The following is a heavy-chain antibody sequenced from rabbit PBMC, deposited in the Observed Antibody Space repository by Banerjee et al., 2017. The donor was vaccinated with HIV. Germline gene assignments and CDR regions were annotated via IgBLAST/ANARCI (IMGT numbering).Heavy chain of an antibody. CDR1: GFDLSSHYY. J-gene: IGHJ6*01. CDR3: ARGYGSSSGYYNGYYGMDL. V-gene: IGHV1S40*01. D-gene: IGHD1-1*01. CDR2: IATGSSST. Sequence: QSLEESGGDLVKPGASLTLTCTASGFDLSSHYYMCWVRQAPGKGLEWIGCIATGSSSTYYASWAKGRFTISKTSSTTVTLQMTSLTAADTATYFCARGYGSSSGYYNGYYGMDLWGQGTLVTDS.